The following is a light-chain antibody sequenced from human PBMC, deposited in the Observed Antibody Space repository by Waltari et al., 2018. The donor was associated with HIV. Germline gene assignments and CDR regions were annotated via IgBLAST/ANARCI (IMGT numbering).Light chain of an antibody. CDR1: SRNIGTYNL. J-gene: IGLJ3*02. Sequence: QSALTQPASVSGSPGQSITISCTGTSRNIGTYNLVSWHQQHPGKAPKTLIYEVSQRPSGFSNRFSGSKSGNTASLTISGLQAEDEADYYCCSYAGSSTLVFGGGTKVTVL. V-gene: IGLV2-23*02. CDR3: CSYAGSSTLV. CDR2: EVS.